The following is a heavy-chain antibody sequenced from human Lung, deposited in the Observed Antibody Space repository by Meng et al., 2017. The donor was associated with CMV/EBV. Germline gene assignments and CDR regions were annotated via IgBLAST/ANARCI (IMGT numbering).Heavy chain of an antibody. D-gene: IGHD6-19*01. CDR2: ISTNTGNP. V-gene: IGHV7-4-1*02. CDR3: GTLKYTSGFYGPAY. Sequence: QWQRVQSGCELKKPGASVKVSCKASGYTFTRYPMNWVRQAPGQGLEWMGWISTNTGNPTYAQGFTGRFVFSVDTSVSTAYLQISSLKAEDTAVYYCGTLKYTSGFYGPAYWGQGALVTVSS. J-gene: IGHJ4*02. CDR1: GYTFTRYP.